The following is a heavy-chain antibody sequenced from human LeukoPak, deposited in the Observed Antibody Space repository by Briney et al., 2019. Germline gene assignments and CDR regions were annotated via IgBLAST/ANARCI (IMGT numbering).Heavy chain of an antibody. CDR3: ARGSRSYPYYFDC. J-gene: IGHJ4*02. D-gene: IGHD3-10*01. V-gene: IGHV4-39*07. CDR2: VYYSGST. Sequence: SETLSLTCSVSGGSISSSHYYWGWIRQPPGKGLQWIGSVYYSGSTYYSPSLKSRVTISVDTSKNQFSLKLSSVTAADTAVYYCARGSRSYPYYFDCWGQGTLVTVSS. CDR1: GGSISSSHYY.